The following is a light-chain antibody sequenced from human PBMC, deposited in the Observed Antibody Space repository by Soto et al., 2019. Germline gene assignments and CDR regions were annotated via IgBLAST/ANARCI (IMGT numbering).Light chain of an antibody. V-gene: IGKV3-20*01. CDR1: QGVASKY. CDR3: QQYNSYSPHT. Sequence: LTLSPGTLSMSKRERTTLPCRASQGVASKYLAWHQQYPDQAPRPLIYRASSRATGAPDRFSGSGSGTDFTLTISRLEPDDFATYYCQQYNSYSPHTFGRGTKVDVK. J-gene: IGKJ4*01. CDR2: RAS.